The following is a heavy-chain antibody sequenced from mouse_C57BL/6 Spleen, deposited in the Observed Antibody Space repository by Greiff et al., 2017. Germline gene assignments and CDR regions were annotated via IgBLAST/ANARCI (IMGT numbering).Heavy chain of an antibody. V-gene: IGHV3-6*01. CDR1: GYSITSGYY. CDR3: ARGMVTTPLDY. CDR2: ISYDGSN. D-gene: IGHD2-2*01. Sequence: EVQLMESGPGLVKPSQSLSLTCSVTGYSITSGYYWNWIRQFPGNKLEWMGYISYDGSNNYNPSLKNRISITRDTSKNQFFLKLNSVTTEDTATYYCARGMVTTPLDYWGQGTTLTVSS. J-gene: IGHJ2*01.